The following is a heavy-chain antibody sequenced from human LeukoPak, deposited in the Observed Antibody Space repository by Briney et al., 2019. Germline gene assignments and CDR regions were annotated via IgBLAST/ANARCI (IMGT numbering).Heavy chain of an antibody. CDR2: IYTSGST. D-gene: IGHD5-24*01. V-gene: IGHV4-4*09. Sequence: SETLSLTCTVSGGSISRYYWSWIRQPPGKGLEWIGYIYTSGSTNYNPSLKSRVTISVDTSKNQFSLKLSSVTAADTAVYYCARSLEMATNEAFDYWGQGTLVTVSS. CDR3: ARSLEMATNEAFDY. CDR1: GGSISRYY. J-gene: IGHJ4*02.